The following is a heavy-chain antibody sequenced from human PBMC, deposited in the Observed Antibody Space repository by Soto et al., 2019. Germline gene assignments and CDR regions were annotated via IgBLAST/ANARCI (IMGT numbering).Heavy chain of an antibody. CDR1: GFTFSSYD. D-gene: IGHD1-26*01. Sequence: GGSLRLSCAASGFTFSSYDMHWVRQATGKGLEWVSAIGTAGDTYYPGSVKGRFTISRENAKNSLYLQMNSLRAEDTAVYYCARFAGATRRDYGMDVWGQGTTVTVSS. CDR3: ARFAGATRRDYGMDV. CDR2: IGTAGDT. J-gene: IGHJ6*02. V-gene: IGHV3-13*01.